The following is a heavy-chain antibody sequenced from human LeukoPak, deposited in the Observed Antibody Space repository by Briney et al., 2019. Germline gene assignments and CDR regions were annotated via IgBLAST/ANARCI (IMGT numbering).Heavy chain of an antibody. Sequence: GGSLRLSCAASGFTFSSYAMSWVRQAPGRGLEWVSAISGSGGSTYYADSVKGRFTISRDNSKNTLYLQMNSLRAEDMAVYYCAKEGSSSSGGDYWGQGTLVTVSS. D-gene: IGHD6-6*01. CDR2: ISGSGGST. V-gene: IGHV3-23*01. CDR3: AKEGSSSSGGDY. CDR1: GFTFSSYA. J-gene: IGHJ4*02.